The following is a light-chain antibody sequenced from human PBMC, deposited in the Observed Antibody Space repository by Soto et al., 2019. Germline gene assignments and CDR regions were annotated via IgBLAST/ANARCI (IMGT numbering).Light chain of an antibody. CDR1: QSVSTN. J-gene: IGKJ5*01. CDR3: KQYKEWPPFT. CDR2: GAS. V-gene: IGKV3-15*01. Sequence: IVMTQSPATLSVSPGERATLSCRASQSVSTNLAWYQQRPGQAPRLLIYGASTRATGVPARFSGSGSGTEFTLSISSLQSEDFAVYYCKQYKEWPPFTFGQGTRLEI.